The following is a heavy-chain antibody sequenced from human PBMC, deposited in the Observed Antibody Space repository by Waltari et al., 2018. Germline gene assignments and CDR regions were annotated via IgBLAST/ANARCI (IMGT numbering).Heavy chain of an antibody. CDR1: GGSISSSSYY. CDR3: ARLIQSNWFDP. CDR2: IYYSGST. Sequence: QLQLQESGPGLVKPSETLSLTCTVSGGSISSSSYYWGWIRQPPGKGLEWIGSIYYSGSTYYNPSLKSRVTISVDTSKNQFSLKLSSATAADTAVYYCARLIQSNWFDPWGQGTMVTVSS. D-gene: IGHD7-27*01. J-gene: IGHJ3*01. V-gene: IGHV4-39*01.